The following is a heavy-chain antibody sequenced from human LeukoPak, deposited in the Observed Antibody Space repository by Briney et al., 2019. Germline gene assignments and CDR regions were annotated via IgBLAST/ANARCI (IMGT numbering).Heavy chain of an antibody. Sequence: SVKVSCKASGGTSSSYTISWVRQAPGQGLEWMGRIIPILGIANYAQKFQGRVTITADKSTSTAYMELSSLRSEDTAVYYCARGITMVRGVIQDYWGQGTLVTVSS. D-gene: IGHD3-10*01. CDR1: GGTSSSYT. CDR2: IIPILGIA. J-gene: IGHJ4*02. CDR3: ARGITMVRGVIQDY. V-gene: IGHV1-69*02.